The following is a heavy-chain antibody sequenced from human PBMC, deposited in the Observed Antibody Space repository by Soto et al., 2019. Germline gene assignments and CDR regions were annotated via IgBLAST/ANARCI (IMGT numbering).Heavy chain of an antibody. D-gene: IGHD3-9*01. V-gene: IGHV4-30-4*01. CDR3: ARASPRGRYFDWLIFPLGH. CDR2: IYYSGST. J-gene: IGHJ4*02. CDR1: GGSISSGDYY. Sequence: SETLSLTCTVSGGSISSGDYYWSWIRQPPGKGLEWIGYIYYSGSTYYNPSLKSRVTISVDTAKNSLYLQMNSLRVDDTALYFCARASPRGRYFDWLIFPLGHWGQGTLVTVSS.